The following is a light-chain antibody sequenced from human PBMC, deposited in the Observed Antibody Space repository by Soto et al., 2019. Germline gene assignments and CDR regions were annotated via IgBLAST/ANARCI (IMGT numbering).Light chain of an antibody. Sequence: EIVLTQSPGTLSLSPGERATLFCRASQSVSRSYLVWYQQKPGQAPRLLIYGAFNRATGIPDRFSGSGSGTDFTLTISRLEPEDFAVYYCQQYGTSPWTFSQGTKVDIK. CDR1: QSVSRSY. V-gene: IGKV3-20*01. CDR3: QQYGTSPWT. J-gene: IGKJ1*01. CDR2: GAF.